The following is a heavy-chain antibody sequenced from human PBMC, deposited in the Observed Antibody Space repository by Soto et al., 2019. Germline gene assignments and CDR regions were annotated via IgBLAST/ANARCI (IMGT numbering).Heavy chain of an antibody. CDR3: ASPLYYDSSGSLGAFDI. D-gene: IGHD3-22*01. CDR2: INPNSGGT. J-gene: IGHJ3*02. CDR1: GYTFTGYY. Sequence: QVQLVQSGAEVKKPGASVKVSCKASGYTFTGYYMHWVRQAPGQGLEWMGWINPNSGGTNYAQKLQGRVTMTRDTSISTAYMELSRLRSDDTAVYYCASPLYYDSSGSLGAFDIWGQGTMVTVSS. V-gene: IGHV1-2*02.